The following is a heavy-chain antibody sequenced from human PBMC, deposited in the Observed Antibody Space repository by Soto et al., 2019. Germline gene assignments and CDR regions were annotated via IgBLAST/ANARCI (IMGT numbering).Heavy chain of an antibody. J-gene: IGHJ4*02. CDR3: ARLGGYYQAFDQ. CDR1: GGSITCYY. V-gene: IGHV4-59*08. Sequence: SEALALNYNGTGGSITCYYWSWFRQPPGKGLEWIGYIYYSGSTTYTPSLKSRVTIAVDTSKNQFSLRLNSVTAADTAVYYCARLGGYYQAFDQWGQG. CDR2: IYYSGST. D-gene: IGHD3-22*01.